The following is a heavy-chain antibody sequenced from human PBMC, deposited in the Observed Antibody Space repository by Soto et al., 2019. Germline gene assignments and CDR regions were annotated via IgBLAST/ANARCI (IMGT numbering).Heavy chain of an antibody. CDR2: IYSGGAT. D-gene: IGHD2-8*01. Sequence: EVQLVESGGGLVQPGGSLTLACAASGVSVSNNLMQWVRQAPGKGLEWVSVIYSGGATLYADSVKGRFIISRDNSKNTVYLQMNSLRADDTAVYYCARNVGPNRTNGIWGQGTEVIVSS. J-gene: IGHJ3*02. CDR3: ARNVGPNRTNGI. V-gene: IGHV3-66*01. CDR1: GVSVSNNL.